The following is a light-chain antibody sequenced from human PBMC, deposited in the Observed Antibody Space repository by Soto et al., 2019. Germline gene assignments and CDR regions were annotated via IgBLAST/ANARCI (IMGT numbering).Light chain of an antibody. CDR1: SSDVGAYKH. Sequence: QSVLAQPASVSGSPGQSITVSCTGTSSDVGAYKHVSWYQRHPGKAPKLMIFEVSNRPSGVSNRFSGSKSGNTASLTISGLQPEDEADYYCTSFTTSNTYVLGTGTKATVL. CDR3: TSFTTSNTYV. CDR2: EVS. V-gene: IGLV2-14*01. J-gene: IGLJ1*01.